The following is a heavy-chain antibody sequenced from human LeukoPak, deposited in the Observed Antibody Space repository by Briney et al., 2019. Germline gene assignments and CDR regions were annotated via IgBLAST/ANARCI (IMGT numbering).Heavy chain of an antibody. J-gene: IGHJ4*02. V-gene: IGHV1-2*02. CDR2: INPNSGGT. CDR1: GYTFTDYY. D-gene: IGHD2-2*01. CDR3: ARKSASRATSEFDY. Sequence: GASVKVSCKASGYTFTDYYMHWVRQAPGQGLEWMGWINPNSGGTNYAQKFQGRVTMTRDTSISTAYMELSRLTSDDTAVYYCARKSASRATSEFDYWGQGTLVTVSS.